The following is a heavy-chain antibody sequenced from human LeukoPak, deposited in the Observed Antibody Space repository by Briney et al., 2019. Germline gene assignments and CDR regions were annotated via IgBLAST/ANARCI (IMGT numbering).Heavy chain of an antibody. CDR2: IYFTGST. Sequence: SETLSLTCSVSGGSVRDSSFYWGWLRQPPGKGLEWIGDIYFTGSTYYHPSVKSRVTISIDTSKNQISLRLTSVTATDTAVYYCARQTGSGLFILPGGQGTLVTVSS. D-gene: IGHD3/OR15-3a*01. J-gene: IGHJ4*02. CDR1: GGSVRDSSFY. CDR3: ARQTGSGLFILP. V-gene: IGHV4-39*01.